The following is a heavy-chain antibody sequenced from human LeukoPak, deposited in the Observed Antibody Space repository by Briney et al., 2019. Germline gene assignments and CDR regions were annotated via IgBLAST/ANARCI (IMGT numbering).Heavy chain of an antibody. V-gene: IGHV3-30-3*01. CDR1: GFTFSSYA. D-gene: IGHD3/OR15-3a*01. CDR3: ARGQGTDWLSKGYFDY. Sequence: QPGGSLRLSCAASGFTFSSYAMHGVPQAPGRGGGGGAVISYDGSNKYYADAVKGRLPIPRDNSKNTLYLQMNSLRAEDTAVYYCARGQGTDWLSKGYFDYWGQGTLVTVSS. CDR2: ISYDGSNK. J-gene: IGHJ4*02.